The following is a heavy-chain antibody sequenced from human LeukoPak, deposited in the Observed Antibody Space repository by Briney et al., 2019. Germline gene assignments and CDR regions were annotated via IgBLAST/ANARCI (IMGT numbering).Heavy chain of an antibody. D-gene: IGHD5-18*01. CDR3: ARDKKGYSYGYAGVYYFDY. Sequence: SVKVSCKASGGTFSSYAISWVRLAPGQGLEWMGGIIPIFGTANYAQKFQGRVTITADESTSTAYMELSSLRSEDTAVYYCARDKKGYSYGYAGVYYFDYWGQGTLVTVSS. CDR2: IIPIFGTA. V-gene: IGHV1-69*13. CDR1: GGTFSSYA. J-gene: IGHJ4*02.